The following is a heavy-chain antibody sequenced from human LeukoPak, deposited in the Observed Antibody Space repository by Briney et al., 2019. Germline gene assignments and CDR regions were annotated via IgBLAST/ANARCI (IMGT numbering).Heavy chain of an antibody. CDR3: ARYRGLGGGYYFDY. J-gene: IGHJ4*02. CDR1: GFTFSSYA. Sequence: GGSLRLSCTASGFTFSSYAMNWVRQAPGKGLEWVSGIGAGGTFTYYADSVKGRFTISRDNAKNSLYLQMNSLRAEDTAVYYCARYRGLGGGYYFDYWGQGTLVTVSS. D-gene: IGHD5-12*01. CDR2: IGAGGTFT. V-gene: IGHV3-21*06.